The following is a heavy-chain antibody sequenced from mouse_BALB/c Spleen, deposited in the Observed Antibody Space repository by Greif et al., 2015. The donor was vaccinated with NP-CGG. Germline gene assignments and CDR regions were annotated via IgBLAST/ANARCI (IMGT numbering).Heavy chain of an antibody. CDR3: ARDYYGSSYRYFDV. V-gene: IGHV7-3*02. CDR2: IRNKANGYTT. Sequence: EVQLVESGGGLVQPGGSLRLSCATSGFTFTDYYMSWVRQPPGKALEWLGFIRNKANGYTTEYSASVKGRFTISRDNSQSILYLQMNTLRAEDSATYYCARDYYGSSYRYFDVRGAGTTVTVSS. CDR1: GFTFTDYY. D-gene: IGHD1-1*01. J-gene: IGHJ1*01.